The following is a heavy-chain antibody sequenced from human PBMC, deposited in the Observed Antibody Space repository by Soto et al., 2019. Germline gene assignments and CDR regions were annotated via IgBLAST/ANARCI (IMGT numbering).Heavy chain of an antibody. J-gene: IGHJ6*02. CDR2: ISSSGSYK. CDR3: ARDYFGNYAMDV. V-gene: IGHV3-21*01. Sequence: EVQLVESGGGLVKPGGSLRLSCAASGFSFSTYSMNWVRRAPGKGLEWVSYISSSGSYKYYADSVKGRFTISRDSGTNSLYLQMTSLRAEDTAVYFCARDYFGNYAMDVWGQGTTVSVSS. CDR1: GFSFSTYS. D-gene: IGHD3-10*01.